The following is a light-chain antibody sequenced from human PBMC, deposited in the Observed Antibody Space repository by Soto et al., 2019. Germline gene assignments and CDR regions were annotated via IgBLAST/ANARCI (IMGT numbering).Light chain of an antibody. CDR2: DVS. J-gene: IGLJ1*01. V-gene: IGLV2-14*01. CDR1: SSDVGGSNY. CDR3: NSYTSSRTGV. Sequence: QSALTQPASVSGSPGQSITISCTGTSSDVGGSNYVSRYQQHPGKATKVMIYDVSNRPSGVSTRFSGSKSGTTASLTISGLQVDDEADYYCNSYTSSRTGVFGTGTKVTVL.